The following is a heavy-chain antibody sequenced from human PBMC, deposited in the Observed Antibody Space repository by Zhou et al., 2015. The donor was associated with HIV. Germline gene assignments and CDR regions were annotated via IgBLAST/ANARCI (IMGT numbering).Heavy chain of an antibody. D-gene: IGHD2/OR15-2a*01. CDR3: LLRESVCNPGPKVGYDV. CDR1: GETRLDHF. Sequence: QVQLVQSASEMKEPGASVRVSCETSGETRLDHFIHWLRQVPGEGLQWMGRINPSTGGRALAPKFEARVTLTLGTPPTSLSTMDVNQICGRDDTALLLLRESVCNPGPKVGYDVWGQGTRITVS. V-gene: IGHV1-2*05. J-gene: IGHJ4*02. CDR2: INPSTGGR.